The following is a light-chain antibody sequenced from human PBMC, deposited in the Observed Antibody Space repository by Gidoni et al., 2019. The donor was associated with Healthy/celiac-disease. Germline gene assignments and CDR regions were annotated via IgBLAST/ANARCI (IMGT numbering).Light chain of an antibody. CDR1: QSVSSSY. CDR2: GAS. J-gene: IGKJ1*01. Sequence: EIVLTQSPGTLSLSPVERATLSCRASQSVSSSYLAWYQQQPGQAPRLLIYGASSRATGIPDRFSGSGSGTDFTLTISRLETEDFAVYYCQQYGSSPWTFGQGTKVEIK. CDR3: QQYGSSPWT. V-gene: IGKV3-20*01.